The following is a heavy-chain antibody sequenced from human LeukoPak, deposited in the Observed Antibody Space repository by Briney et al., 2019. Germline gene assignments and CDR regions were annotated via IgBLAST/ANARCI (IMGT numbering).Heavy chain of an antibody. Sequence: PGGSLRLSCAASGFTFSDYYMTWMRQAPGKGLEWVSYISSSSSHINYADSVKGRFTISRDNAKNSLYLQMNSLRVEDTAVYYCARDLGVYYFDYWGQGTLVTVSS. CDR3: ARDLGVYYFDY. D-gene: IGHD3-16*01. J-gene: IGHJ4*02. CDR2: ISSSSSHI. V-gene: IGHV3-11*06. CDR1: GFTFSDYY.